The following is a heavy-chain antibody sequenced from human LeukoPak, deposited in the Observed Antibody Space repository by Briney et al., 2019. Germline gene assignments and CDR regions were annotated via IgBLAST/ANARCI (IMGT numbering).Heavy chain of an antibody. J-gene: IGHJ4*02. Sequence: GGSLRLSCTASGFTFGDYAMTWVRQAPGKGLGCVGFIASKTYGGTAEYAASVKARFTISRHDSKSLAYLQMNSLKTEETTAYFCSRDQTPYYWGQGTLVTVSS. CDR1: GFTFGDYA. CDR2: IASKTYGGTA. CDR3: SRDQTPYY. V-gene: IGHV3-49*04.